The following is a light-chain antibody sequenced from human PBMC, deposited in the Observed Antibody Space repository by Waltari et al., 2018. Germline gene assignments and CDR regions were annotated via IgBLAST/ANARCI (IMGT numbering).Light chain of an antibody. CDR3: LHYGRSKT. V-gene: IGKV3-20*01. Sequence: DIMLTQSPGTLSLSPGERATLSCRTSQSVARSYLSWYQQKPGQAPRLLIYGVSNRASGIPDRFSGSGSGTDFSLTINRLEPEDFAVYYCLHYGRSKTFGQGTRLEIK. J-gene: IGKJ2*01. CDR1: QSVARSY. CDR2: GVS.